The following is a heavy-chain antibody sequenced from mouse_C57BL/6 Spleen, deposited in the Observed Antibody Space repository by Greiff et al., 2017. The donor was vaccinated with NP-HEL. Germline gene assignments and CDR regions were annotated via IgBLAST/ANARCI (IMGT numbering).Heavy chain of an antibody. D-gene: IGHD1-1*01. CDR2: IYPGDGDT. Sequence: VQLQQSGAELVKPGASVKISCKASGYAFSSYWMNWVKQRPGKGLEWIGQIYPGDGDTNYNGKFKGKATLTADKSSSTAYMQLSSLTSEDSAVYFCARYTTVAWYFDVWGTGTTVTVSS. J-gene: IGHJ1*03. CDR3: ARYTTVAWYFDV. V-gene: IGHV1-80*01. CDR1: GYAFSSYW.